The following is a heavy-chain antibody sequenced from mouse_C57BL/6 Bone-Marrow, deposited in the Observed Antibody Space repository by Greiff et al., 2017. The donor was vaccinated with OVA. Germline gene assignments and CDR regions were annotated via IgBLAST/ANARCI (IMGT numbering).Heavy chain of an antibody. D-gene: IGHD1-1*01. J-gene: IGHJ4*01. CDR1: GYTFTSYW. V-gene: IGHV1-61*01. CDR2: IYPSDSET. Sequence: QVQLQQPGAELVRPGSSVKLSCKASGYTFTSYWMDWVKQRPGQGLEWIGNIYPSDSETHYNQKFKDKATLTVDKSSSTAYMQRSSLTSEDSAVYYCARGKITTEVNYAMDYWGQGTSVTVSS. CDR3: ARGKITTEVNYAMDY.